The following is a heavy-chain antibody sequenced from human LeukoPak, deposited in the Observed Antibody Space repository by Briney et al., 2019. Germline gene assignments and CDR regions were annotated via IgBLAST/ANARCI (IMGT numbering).Heavy chain of an antibody. D-gene: IGHD2-8*01. CDR1: GGSISSYY. V-gene: IGHV4-59*01. CDR3: ARSSMLGYCTNGVCSRYNWFDP. Sequence: SETLSLTCTVSGGSISSYYWSWIRQPPGKELEWIGYIYYSGSTNYNPSLKSRVTISVDTSKNQFSLKLSSVTAADTAVYYCARSSMLGYCTNGVCSRYNWFDPWGQGTLVTVSS. J-gene: IGHJ5*02. CDR2: IYYSGST.